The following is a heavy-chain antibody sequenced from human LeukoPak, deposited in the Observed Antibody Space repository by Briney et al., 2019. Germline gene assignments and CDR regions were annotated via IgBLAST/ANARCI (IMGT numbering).Heavy chain of an antibody. CDR2: IYWDDDK. CDR1: GFSLSTSGVG. V-gene: IGHV2-5*02. Sequence: SGPTLVQPTQTLTLTCTFSGFSLSTSGVGVGWIRQPPGKALEWLALIYWDDDKRYSPSLKSRLTITKDTSKNQVVLTMTNMDPVDTATYYCALRGDCSGGSCYPRAPYYFDYSGQGTLVTVSS. J-gene: IGHJ4*02. D-gene: IGHD2-15*01. CDR3: ALRGDCSGGSCYPRAPYYFDY.